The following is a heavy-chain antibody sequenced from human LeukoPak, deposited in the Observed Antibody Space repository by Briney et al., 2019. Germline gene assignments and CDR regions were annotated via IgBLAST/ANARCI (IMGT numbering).Heavy chain of an antibody. CDR1: GYTFTSYA. CDR2: INAGNGNT. CDR3: RRERATMQFYY. D-gene: IGHD5-12*01. V-gene: IGHV1-3*01. Sequence: ASVKVSCKASGYTFTSYAMHWVRQAPGQRLEWMGWINAGNGNTKYSQKFQGRVTITRDTSASTAYMELSSLRSEDTAVYYCRRERATMQFYYWGQGTLVTVSS. J-gene: IGHJ4*02.